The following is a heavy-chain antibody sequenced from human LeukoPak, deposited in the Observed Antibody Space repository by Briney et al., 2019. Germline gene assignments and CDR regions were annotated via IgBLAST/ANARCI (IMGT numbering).Heavy chain of an antibody. CDR3: ARESYYGSGSTDY. J-gene: IGHJ4*02. CDR1: GFTFSNYN. D-gene: IGHD3-10*01. Sequence: PGGSLRLSCAASGFTFSNYNMNWVRQAPGKGLEWVSSISSSSSYIYYADSVKGRFTISRGNAKNSLYLQMNSLRAEDTAVYYCARESYYGSGSTDYWGQGTLVTVSS. CDR2: ISSSSSYI. V-gene: IGHV3-21*01.